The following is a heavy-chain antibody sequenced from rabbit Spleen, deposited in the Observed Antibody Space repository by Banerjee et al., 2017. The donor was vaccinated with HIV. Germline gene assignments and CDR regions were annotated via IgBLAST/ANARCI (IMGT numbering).Heavy chain of an antibody. V-gene: IGHV1S40*01. CDR2: INVGSSDST. Sequence: QSLVESGGGLVQPGASLTLTYTASGFSFSNNYWLCWVRQAPGKGLEWIACINVGSSDSTDYASWAKGRFTISKTSSTTVTLQMTSLTAADTATYFCARDTGTSFSTYGMDLWGPGTLVTVS. CDR1: GFSFSNNYW. J-gene: IGHJ6*01. CDR3: ARDTGTSFSTYGMDL. D-gene: IGHD8-1*01.